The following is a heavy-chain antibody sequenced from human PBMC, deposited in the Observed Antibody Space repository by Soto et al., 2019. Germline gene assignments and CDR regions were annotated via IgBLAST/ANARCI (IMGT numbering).Heavy chain of an antibody. D-gene: IGHD4-4*01. J-gene: IGHJ6*02. Sequence: SVKVSCKTSGGSFSNYSISWVLQAPGQGLEWMGAIIPMFGTANYAQMFQGRVTITADESTNTAYMEVSSLRSEDSAVYYCARGATVTREYFYGMDVWGQGTTVTVSS. CDR1: GGSFSNYS. CDR2: IIPMFGTA. CDR3: ARGATVTREYFYGMDV. V-gene: IGHV1-69*13.